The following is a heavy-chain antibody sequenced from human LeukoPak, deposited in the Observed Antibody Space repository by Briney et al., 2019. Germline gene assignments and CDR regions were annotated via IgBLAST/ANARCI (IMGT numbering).Heavy chain of an antibody. CDR3: ASTVSSGWSYFDY. CDR1: GGSFSDYY. J-gene: IGHJ4*02. D-gene: IGHD6-19*01. CDR2: INHSGST. Sequence: PSETLSLTCAVYGGSFSDYYWSWIRQPPGKGLEWIGEINHSGSTNYNPSLKSRVTISVDTSKNQFSLKLSSVTAADTAVYYCASTVSSGWSYFDYWGQGTLVTVSS. V-gene: IGHV4-34*01.